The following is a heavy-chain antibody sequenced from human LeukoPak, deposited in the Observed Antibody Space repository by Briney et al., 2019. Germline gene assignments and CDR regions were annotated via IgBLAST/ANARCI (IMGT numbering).Heavy chain of an antibody. CDR1: GGTFSSYA. D-gene: IGHD1-1*01. CDR2: IIPIFGTA. V-gene: IGHV1-69*05. CDR3: ARDDPGGTPYDY. Sequence: GASVKVSCKASGGTFSSYAISWVRQAPGQGLEWMGGIIPIFGTANYAQKFQGRVTITTDESTSTAYMELSSLRSEDTAVYYCARDDPGGTPYDYWGQGTLVTVSS. J-gene: IGHJ4*02.